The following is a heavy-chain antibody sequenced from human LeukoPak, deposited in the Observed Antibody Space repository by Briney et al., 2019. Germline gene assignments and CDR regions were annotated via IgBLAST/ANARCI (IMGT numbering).Heavy chain of an antibody. CDR3: AKDGYSRYFDWSNWFDP. V-gene: IGHV3-23*01. CDR2: ISGSGGST. D-gene: IGHD3-9*01. CDR1: GFTFSSYA. Sequence: PGGSLRLSCAASGFTFSSYAMSWVRQAPGKGLEWVSAISGSGGSTYYADSVKGRFTISRDNSKNTLYLQMNSLRAEDTAVYYCAKDGYSRYFDWSNWFDPWGQGTLVTVSS. J-gene: IGHJ5*02.